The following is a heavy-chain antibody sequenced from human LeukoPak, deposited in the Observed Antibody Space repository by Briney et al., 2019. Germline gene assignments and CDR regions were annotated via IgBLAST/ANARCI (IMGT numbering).Heavy chain of an antibody. CDR2: IIPIFGTA. Sequence: SVKVSCKASGGTFSSYAISWVRQAPGQGLEWMGGIIPIFGTANYAQKFQGRVTITADESTSTAYMELSSLRSEGTAVYYCAKAPGYDFWSGYFVRDEGSGAFDIWGQGTMVTVSS. V-gene: IGHV1-69*01. CDR1: GGTFSSYA. J-gene: IGHJ3*02. CDR3: AKAPGYDFWSGYFVRDEGSGAFDI. D-gene: IGHD3-3*01.